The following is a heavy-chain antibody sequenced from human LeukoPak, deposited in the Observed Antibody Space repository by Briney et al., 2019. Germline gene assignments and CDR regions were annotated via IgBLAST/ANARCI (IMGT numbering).Heavy chain of an antibody. CDR2: IYTSGST. J-gene: IGHJ3*02. CDR3: ARSAFDI. CDR1: GGSISSGSYY. Sequence: SQTLSLTCTVSGGSISSGSYYWSWIRQPAGKGLEWIGRIYTSGSTNYNPSLKSRVTMSVDTSKNQFSLKLSSVTAADTAVYYCARSAFDIWGQGTMVTVSS. V-gene: IGHV4-61*02.